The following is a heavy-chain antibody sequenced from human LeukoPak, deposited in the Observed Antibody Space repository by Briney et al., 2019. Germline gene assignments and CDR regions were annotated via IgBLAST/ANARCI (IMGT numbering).Heavy chain of an antibody. J-gene: IGHJ1*01. V-gene: IGHV3-30*03. CDR1: GFTFSSYV. CDR3: ATVTYSRGGEYFQH. CDR2: ISYDGSNK. Sequence: GGSLRLSYAASGFTFSSYVMHWVRQAPGKGLEWVAVISYDGSNKYYGDSVRGRFTISRENSKDTLYLQMNSLRTEDTAVYYCATVTYSRGGEYFQHWGQGTLVTVSS. D-gene: IGHD3-10*01.